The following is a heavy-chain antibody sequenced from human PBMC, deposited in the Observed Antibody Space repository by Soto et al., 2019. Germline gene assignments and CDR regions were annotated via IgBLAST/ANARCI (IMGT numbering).Heavy chain of an antibody. V-gene: IGHV3-30*18. J-gene: IGHJ4*02. CDR1: GFTFSSYG. CDR3: AKGEGYCSGGSCYY. Sequence: ESGGGVVQPGRSLRLSCAASGFTFSSYGMHWVRQAPGKGLEWVAVISYDGSNKYYADSVKGRFTISRDNSKNTLYLQMNSLRAEDTAVYYCAKGEGYCSGGSCYYWGQGTLVTVSS. CDR2: ISYDGSNK. D-gene: IGHD2-15*01.